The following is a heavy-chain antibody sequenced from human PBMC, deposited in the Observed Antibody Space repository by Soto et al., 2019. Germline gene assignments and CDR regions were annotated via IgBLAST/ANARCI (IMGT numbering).Heavy chain of an antibody. V-gene: IGHV1-69*13. CDR2: IIPIFGTA. CDR1: GGTFSSYA. Sequence: GASVKVSCKASGGTFSSYAISWVRQAPGQGLEWMGGIIPIFGTANYAQKFQGRVTITADESTSTAYMELNSLRAEDTAVYYCATLKGYEHGNYFDYWGQGTLVTVSS. J-gene: IGHJ4*02. D-gene: IGHD3-3*01. CDR3: ATLKGYEHGNYFDY.